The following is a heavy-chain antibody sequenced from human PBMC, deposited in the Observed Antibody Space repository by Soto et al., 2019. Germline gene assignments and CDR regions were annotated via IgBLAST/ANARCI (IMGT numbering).Heavy chain of an antibody. V-gene: IGHV3-23*01. CDR1: GFTFSSYA. D-gene: IGHD3-10*01. CDR3: RRVRFGELV. CDR2: IGVGGGDR. Sequence: EVQLLESGGGLVQPGGSLRLSCAASGFTFSSYAMSWVRQAPGKGLEWVSIIGVGGGDRYYPESVKGRFTISRDNSRETLYRKMNSRKNEDPPVYYCRRVRFGELVWGQGTLVTVPS. J-gene: IGHJ4*02.